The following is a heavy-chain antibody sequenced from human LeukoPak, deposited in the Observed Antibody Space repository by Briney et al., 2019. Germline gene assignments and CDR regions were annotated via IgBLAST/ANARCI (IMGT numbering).Heavy chain of an antibody. CDR2: ISAYNGNT. CDR1: GYTFTSYG. J-gene: IGHJ4*02. V-gene: IGHV1-18*01. Sequence: ASVKVSCKASGYTFTSYGISWVRQAPGQGLEWMGWISAYNGNTNYAQKLQGRVTMTRDTSISTAYMELSRLRSDDTAVYYCARASGGDWSLDYWGQGTLVTVSS. D-gene: IGHD2-21*02. CDR3: ARASGGDWSLDY.